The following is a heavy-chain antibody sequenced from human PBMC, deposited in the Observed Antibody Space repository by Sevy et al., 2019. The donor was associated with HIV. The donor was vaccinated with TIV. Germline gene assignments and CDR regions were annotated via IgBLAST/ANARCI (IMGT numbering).Heavy chain of an antibody. Sequence: GGSLRLSCAASGFTFDDYATHWVRQAPGKGLEWVSGISWNSGSIGYADSVKGRFTISRDNAKNSLYLQMNSLRAEDTALYYCAKDWGYYYYGMDVWGQGTTVTVSS. CDR2: ISWNSGSI. CDR3: AKDWGYYYYGMDV. CDR1: GFTFDDYA. V-gene: IGHV3-9*01. J-gene: IGHJ6*02. D-gene: IGHD7-27*01.